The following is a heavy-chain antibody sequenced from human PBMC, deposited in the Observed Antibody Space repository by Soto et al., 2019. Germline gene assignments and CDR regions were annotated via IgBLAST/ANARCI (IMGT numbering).Heavy chain of an antibody. V-gene: IGHV3-74*01. CDR2: INSDGSST. J-gene: IGHJ4*02. CDR1: GFTFSSYW. Sequence: GESLKISCAASGFTFSSYWMHWVRQAPGKGLVWVSRINSDGSSTSYADSVKGRFTISRDNAKNTLYLQMNSLRAEDTAVYYCASDPYYYGSGSSMREDYWGQGTLVTVSS. CDR3: ASDPYYYGSGSSMREDY. D-gene: IGHD3-10*01.